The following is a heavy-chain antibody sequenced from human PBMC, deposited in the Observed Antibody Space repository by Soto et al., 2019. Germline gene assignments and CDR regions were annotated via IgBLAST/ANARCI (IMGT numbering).Heavy chain of an antibody. CDR3: ARASYYYDSSGYSVLRYYYGMDV. D-gene: IGHD3-22*01. Sequence: EVQLVESGGGLVQPGGSLRLSCAASGFTFSSYEMNWVRQAPGKGLEWVSYISSSGSTIYYADPGKGRFTISRDHAKNSLYLQMNSLRAEDTAVYYCARASYYYDSSGYSVLRYYYGMDVWGQGATVTVSS. J-gene: IGHJ6*02. V-gene: IGHV3-48*03. CDR2: ISSSGSTI. CDR1: GFTFSSYE.